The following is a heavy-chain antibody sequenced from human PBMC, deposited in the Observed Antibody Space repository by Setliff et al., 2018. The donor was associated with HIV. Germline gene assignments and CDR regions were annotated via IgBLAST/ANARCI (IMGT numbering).Heavy chain of an antibody. D-gene: IGHD4-17*01. CDR3: ARGRTTVVTPAWFDP. CDR2: MNPNSGNT. CDR1: GYTFTSYD. V-gene: IGHV1-8*03. Sequence: ASVKVSCKASGYTFTSYDINWVRQATGQGLEWMGWMNPNSGNTGYAQKFQGRVTITRNTSISTAYMELSSLRSEDTAVYYCARGRTTVVTPAWFDPWGQGTLVTVSS. J-gene: IGHJ5*02.